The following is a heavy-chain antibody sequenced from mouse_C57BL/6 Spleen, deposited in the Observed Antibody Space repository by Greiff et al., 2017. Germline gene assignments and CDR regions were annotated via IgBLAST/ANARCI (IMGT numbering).Heavy chain of an antibody. CDR2: IRSKSNNYAT. D-gene: IGHD4-1*02. Sequence: EVMLVESGGGLVQPKGSLKLSCAASGFSFNTYAMNWVRQAPGKGLEWVARIRSKSNNYATYYADSVKDRFTISRDDSESMLYLQMNNLKTEDTAMYYCVRSTGTGAMDYWGQGTSVTDSS. V-gene: IGHV10-1*01. J-gene: IGHJ4*01. CDR3: VRSTGTGAMDY. CDR1: GFSFNTYA.